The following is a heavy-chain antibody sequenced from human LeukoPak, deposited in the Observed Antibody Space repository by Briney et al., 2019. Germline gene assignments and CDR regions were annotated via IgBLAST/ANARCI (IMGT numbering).Heavy chain of an antibody. V-gene: IGHV3-30*18. CDR1: GFTFSSYW. D-gene: IGHD2-21*02. CDR3: AKDLNPKKTYCGGDCYSGYFQH. CDR2: VSYDGTDT. Sequence: PGGSLRLSCAASGFTFSSYWMSWVRQAPGKGLEWVATVSYDGTDTSYADSVKGRFTISRDNSKNTLYLQMNSLRAEDTAVYYCAKDLNPKKTYCGGDCYSGYFQHWGQGTLVTVSS. J-gene: IGHJ1*01.